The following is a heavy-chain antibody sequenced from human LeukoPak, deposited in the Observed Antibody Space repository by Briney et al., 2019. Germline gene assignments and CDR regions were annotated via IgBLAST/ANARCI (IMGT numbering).Heavy chain of an antibody. Sequence: GGSLRLSCAASGFAFSSYSMNWVRQAPGKGLEWVSSISSSSSYIYYADSVKGRFTISRDNAKNSLYLQMNSLRAEDTAVYYCARDREVVAATFDYWGQGTLVTVSS. CDR2: ISSSSSYI. D-gene: IGHD2-15*01. V-gene: IGHV3-21*01. CDR1: GFAFSSYS. CDR3: ARDREVVAATFDY. J-gene: IGHJ4*02.